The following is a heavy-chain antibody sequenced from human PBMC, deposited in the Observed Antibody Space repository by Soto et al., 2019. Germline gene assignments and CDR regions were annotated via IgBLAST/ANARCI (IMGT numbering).Heavy chain of an antibody. CDR2: IIPIFGTA. Sequence: SVKVSCKASGGTFSSYAISWVRQAPGQGLEWMGGIIPIFGTANYAQKFQGRVTITADESTITAYMELSSLRSEDTAVYYCARVPELELPRLYFDYWGQGTLVTVSS. V-gene: IGHV1-69*13. D-gene: IGHD1-7*01. CDR1: GGTFSSYA. CDR3: ARVPELELPRLYFDY. J-gene: IGHJ4*02.